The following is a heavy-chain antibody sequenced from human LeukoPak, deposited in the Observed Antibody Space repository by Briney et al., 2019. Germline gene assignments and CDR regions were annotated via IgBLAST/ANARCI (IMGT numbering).Heavy chain of an antibody. Sequence: PAASVKVSCKASGYTFTSYGISWVRQAPGQGLEWMGWITTHSSKTNYAQKFQGRVTMTTDTSTSTAYMELKSLTSDDTAVYYYARDLSQFGDWFDPWGQGTLVTVSS. D-gene: IGHD3-16*01. J-gene: IGHJ5*02. CDR3: ARDLSQFGDWFDP. V-gene: IGHV1-18*01. CDR1: GYTFTSYG. CDR2: ITTHSSKT.